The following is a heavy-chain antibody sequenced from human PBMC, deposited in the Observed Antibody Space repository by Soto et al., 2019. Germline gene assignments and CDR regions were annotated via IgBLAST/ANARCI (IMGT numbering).Heavy chain of an antibody. Sequence: ASVKLSCKASGYTFTRYAMHWVRQAPGQRLEWMGWINAGNGNTKYSQKFQGRVTITRDTSASTAYMELSSLRSEDTAVCYCAKDSRYLARHIDALAIRAQGTIVIVSS. CDR1: GYTFTRYA. V-gene: IGHV1-3*01. CDR3: AKDSRYLARHIDALAI. D-gene: IGHD1-26*01. J-gene: IGHJ3*02. CDR2: INAGNGNT.